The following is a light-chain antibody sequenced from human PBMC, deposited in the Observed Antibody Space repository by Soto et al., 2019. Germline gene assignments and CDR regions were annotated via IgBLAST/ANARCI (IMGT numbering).Light chain of an antibody. CDR1: QSVSSY. Sequence: EMVFTRSPATLSLSPGERATLSCRASQSVSSYLAWYQQKPGQAPRLLIYDASNRATGIPARFSGSGSGTDFTLTSSRLEPEDFAVYYCQQYVTFTFGQGTRLEIK. J-gene: IGKJ5*01. CDR2: DAS. CDR3: QQYVTFT. V-gene: IGKV3-11*01.